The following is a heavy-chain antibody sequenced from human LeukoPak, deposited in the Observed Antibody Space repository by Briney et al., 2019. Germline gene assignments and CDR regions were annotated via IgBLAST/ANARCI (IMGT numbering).Heavy chain of an antibody. CDR2: IYYSGST. V-gene: IGHV4-59*08. CDR1: GGSISSYY. CDR3: ARHRNYYYGMDV. Sequence: SETLSLTCTVSGGSISSYYWSWIRQPPGKGLEWIGYIYYSGSTNYNPSLKSRVTISVDTSKNQFSLKLSSVTAADTAVYYCARHRNYYYGMDVWGQGTTVTVPS. J-gene: IGHJ6*02.